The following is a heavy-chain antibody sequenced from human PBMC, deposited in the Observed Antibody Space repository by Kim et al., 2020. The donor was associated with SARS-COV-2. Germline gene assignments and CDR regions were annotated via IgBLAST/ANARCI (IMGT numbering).Heavy chain of an antibody. V-gene: IGHV3-33*06. Sequence: GGSLRLSCAASGFTFSSYGMHWVRQAPGKGLEWVAVIWYDGSNKYYADSVKGRFTISRDNSKNTLYLQMNSLRAEDTAVYYCAKDWAAALGAFDIWGQGTMVTVSS. D-gene: IGHD2-15*01. CDR1: GFTFSSYG. CDR3: AKDWAAALGAFDI. J-gene: IGHJ3*02. CDR2: IWYDGSNK.